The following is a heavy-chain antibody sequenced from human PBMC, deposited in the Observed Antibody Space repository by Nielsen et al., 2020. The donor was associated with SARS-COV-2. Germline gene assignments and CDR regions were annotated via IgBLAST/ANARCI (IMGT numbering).Heavy chain of an antibody. CDR1: RYSFRSYY. CDR3: ARHLRGYIDY. CDR2: INAGNGNT. V-gene: IGHV1-3*01. J-gene: IGHJ4*02. Sequence: SVKVSCKASRYSFRSYYMHWVRQAPGQRREWMGWINAGNGNTRYSQKLQGRVTITRDTCASTAYMELGSLRSEYTAVYYCARHLRGYIDYWGQGTLVTVSS.